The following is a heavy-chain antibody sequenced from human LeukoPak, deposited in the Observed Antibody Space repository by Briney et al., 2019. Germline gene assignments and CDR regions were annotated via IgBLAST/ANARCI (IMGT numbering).Heavy chain of an antibody. CDR3: AREVGTTRWFDP. CDR2: IHTSGNT. D-gene: IGHD1/OR15-1a*01. Sequence: SETLSLTCNASGSSISNYYWTWIRQPAGKGLEWIGRIHTSGNTNYNPSLNSRVTMSVDTSKNQFSLRFNSVTAADTAVYYCAREVGTTRWFDPWGQGTLVTVSS. CDR1: GSSISNYY. J-gene: IGHJ5*02. V-gene: IGHV4-4*07.